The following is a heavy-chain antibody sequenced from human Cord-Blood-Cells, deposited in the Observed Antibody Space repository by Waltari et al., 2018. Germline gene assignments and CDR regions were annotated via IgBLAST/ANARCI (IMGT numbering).Heavy chain of an antibody. V-gene: IGHV4-34*01. Sequence: QVQLQQWGAGLLKPSENLSLTCAVYGGSFSGYYWSWIRQPPGKGLAWIGEINHSGSTNYNPSLKSRVTISVDTSKNQFSLKLSSVTAADTAVYYCGRHYYYYGMDVWGQGTTVTVSS. J-gene: IGHJ6*02. CDR2: INHSGST. D-gene: IGHD6-6*01. CDR1: GGSFSGYY. CDR3: GRHYYYYGMDV.